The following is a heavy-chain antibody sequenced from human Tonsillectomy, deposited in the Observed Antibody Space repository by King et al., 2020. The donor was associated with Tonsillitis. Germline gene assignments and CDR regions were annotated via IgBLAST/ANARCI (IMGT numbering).Heavy chain of an antibody. Sequence: VQLQQWGAGLLKPSETLSLTCAVYNGSFSDYYWSWIRQPPGKGLEWIGEINHSGSTNYNPSLKSRVTMSVDTSKHQFSLKLTSVTAADTAVYFCGRVIWGSRRPEYWYFDLWGRGTLVTVSS. D-gene: IGHD3-10*01. CDR2: INHSGST. CDR3: GRVIWGSRRPEYWYFDL. CDR1: NGSFSDYY. V-gene: IGHV4-34*01. J-gene: IGHJ2*01.